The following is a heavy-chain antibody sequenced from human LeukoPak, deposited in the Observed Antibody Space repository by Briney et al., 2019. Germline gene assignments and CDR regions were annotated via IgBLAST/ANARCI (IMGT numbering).Heavy chain of an antibody. Sequence: ASVKVSCKASGYTFTSYYMHWVRQAPGQGLEWTGWISTYNGNTNYAQKLQGRITMTTDTSTSTAYMELRSLRSDDTAVYYCARSATVTPHYFDYWGQGTLVTVSS. CDR3: ARSATVTPHYFDY. D-gene: IGHD4-17*01. J-gene: IGHJ4*02. V-gene: IGHV1-18*04. CDR1: GYTFTSYY. CDR2: ISTYNGNT.